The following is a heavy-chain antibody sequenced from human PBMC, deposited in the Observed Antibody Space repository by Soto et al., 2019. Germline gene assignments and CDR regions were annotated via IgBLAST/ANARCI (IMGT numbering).Heavy chain of an antibody. J-gene: IGHJ6*02. Sequence: AGGSLRLSCAATGFTFSVYAMTWVRQAPGKGLEWVSAVTANGGSTYSADSVKGRFTISRDNSKNTLFLQMNSLRAEDTAVYYCASLGVGDWANYYYYGMDVWGQGTTVTVSS. CDR3: ASLGVGDWANYYYYGMDV. CDR1: GFTFSVYA. V-gene: IGHV3-23*01. CDR2: VTANGGST. D-gene: IGHD2-21*02.